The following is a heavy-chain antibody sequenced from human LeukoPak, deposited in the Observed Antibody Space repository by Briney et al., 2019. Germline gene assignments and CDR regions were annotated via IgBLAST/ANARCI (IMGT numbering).Heavy chain of an antibody. J-gene: IGHJ4*02. D-gene: IGHD6-19*01. CDR2: ISWNSGSI. V-gene: IGHV3-9*01. CDR1: GFIFNNYA. CDR3: AKDNRRHYTSGPNPDSLH. Sequence: QPGGSLRLSCAGSGFIFNNYAMHWVRQPPGKGLEWVSGISWNSGSIDYADSVKGRFTISRDNAKNSLYLQTNSLRVEDTAFYYCAKDNRRHYTSGPNPDSLHWGQGALVTVSS.